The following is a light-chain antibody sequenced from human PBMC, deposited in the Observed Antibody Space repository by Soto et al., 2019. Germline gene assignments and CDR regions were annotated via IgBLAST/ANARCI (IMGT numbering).Light chain of an antibody. CDR1: QDIKEY. CDR2: DVS. CDR3: QQYDNLPFT. V-gene: IGKV1-33*01. Sequence: DVQMTQSPSSLSASVGDRVTITCQATQDIKEYLNWYQHRPGEAPRLLVYDVSKLETGVPSRFSGSGSATDFTLTISSLQPEDFGTYYCQQYDNLPFTFGGGTKVDIK. J-gene: IGKJ4*01.